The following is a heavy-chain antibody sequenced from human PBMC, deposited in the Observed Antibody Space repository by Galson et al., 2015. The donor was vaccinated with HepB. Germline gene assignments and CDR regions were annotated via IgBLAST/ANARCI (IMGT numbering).Heavy chain of an antibody. V-gene: IGHV3-30*18. J-gene: IGHJ6*02. D-gene: IGHD2/OR15-2a*01. CDR1: GFTFSTYG. CDR2: TSYDGRDQ. CDR3: AKEIVNSNRPLARYYHSGMDV. Sequence: SLRLSCAASGFTFSTYGMHWVRQAPGKGLEWVAVTSYDGRDQYYGDSVKGRFTISRDNVKNTVYLQMSSLRADDTAVYYCAKEIVNSNRPLARYYHSGMDVWGRGTTVTVSS.